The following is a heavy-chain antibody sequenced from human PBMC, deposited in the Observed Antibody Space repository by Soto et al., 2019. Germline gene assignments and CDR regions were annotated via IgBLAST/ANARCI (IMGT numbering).Heavy chain of an antibody. CDR1: GITATNGH. V-gene: IGHV3-53*01. J-gene: IGHJ4*02. Sequence: PGGSLRLSCAASGITATNGHMSWVRQAPGKGLEWVSVIYSDDNTYYADSVKGRFTISRDTSKDTVYLQMNSLRADDTAVYYCARDWNGDKYFDFWDQGSQVTVSS. CDR3: ARDWNGDKYFDF. D-gene: IGHD1-1*01. CDR2: IYSDDNT.